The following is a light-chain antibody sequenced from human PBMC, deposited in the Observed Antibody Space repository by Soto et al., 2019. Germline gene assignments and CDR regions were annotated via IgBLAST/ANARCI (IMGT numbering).Light chain of an antibody. CDR1: QSVASN. J-gene: IGKJ3*01. V-gene: IGKV3-15*01. Sequence: IVMTQSPATLSVSPGERATLSCRASQSVASNLAWYQQRLGQAPRLLVYGASTRATGIPARFSGSGSGTEFNLTISSVQSEDFAVYYCQQYNKWPVFTFGPGTRVDIK. CDR3: QQYNKWPVFT. CDR2: GAS.